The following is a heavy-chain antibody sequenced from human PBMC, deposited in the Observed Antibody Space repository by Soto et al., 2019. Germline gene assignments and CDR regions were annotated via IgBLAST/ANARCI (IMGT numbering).Heavy chain of an antibody. D-gene: IGHD6-13*01. Sequence: EVQLLESGGGLVQPVGSLRLDCAASGFTFSSYARNWVRQAPGKGLEWVSVISGSGDSTYYADSVKGRFTISRDNSKNTLYLQMNSLRAEDTAVYYCARRSSSWYFDYWGQGTLVTVS. CDR1: GFTFSSYA. CDR3: ARRSSSWYFDY. J-gene: IGHJ4*02. V-gene: IGHV3-23*01. CDR2: ISGSGDST.